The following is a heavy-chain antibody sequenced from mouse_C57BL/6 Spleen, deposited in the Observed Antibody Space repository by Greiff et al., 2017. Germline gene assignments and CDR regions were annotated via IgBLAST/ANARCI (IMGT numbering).Heavy chain of an antibody. Sequence: VQLQQSGPELVKPGASVKMSCKASGYTFTDYNLHWVKQSHGKSLEWIGYINPNNGGTSYNQKFKGKATLTVNKSSSTAYMELRSLTSEDSAVYDCARDYGSSYYYAMDYWGQGTSVTVSS. CDR3: ARDYGSSYYYAMDY. J-gene: IGHJ4*01. CDR1: GYTFTDYN. CDR2: INPNNGGT. V-gene: IGHV1-22*01. D-gene: IGHD1-1*01.